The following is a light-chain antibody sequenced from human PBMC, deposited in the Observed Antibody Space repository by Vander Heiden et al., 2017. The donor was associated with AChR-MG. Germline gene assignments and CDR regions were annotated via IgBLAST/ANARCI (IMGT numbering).Light chain of an antibody. V-gene: IGKV1-5*03. Sequence: DIQMTQSPSTLSASVGDRVTITCRASQSISSWLAWYQQKPGKAPKLLIYKASSLQSGVPSRFSGSGSGTEFTFTISSLQPDDLATYYCQQFNTYPWTFGQGTKVEIQ. CDR2: KAS. J-gene: IGKJ1*01. CDR3: QQFNTYPWT. CDR1: QSISSW.